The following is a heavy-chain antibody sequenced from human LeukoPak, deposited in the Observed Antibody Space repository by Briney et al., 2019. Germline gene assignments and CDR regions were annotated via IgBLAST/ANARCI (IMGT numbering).Heavy chain of an antibody. V-gene: IGHV1-46*01. Sequence: VASVKVSCKACGYTFTNNFRHWVRQAPGQGLEWMGMINPSGDNTWYAQKFQGRVTMTRDMATSTDYMEVSSLRSEDTAVYYCARDNSVGDSAWWFDPWGQGTLVTVSS. CDR2: INPSGDNT. CDR3: ARDNSVGDSAWWFDP. J-gene: IGHJ5*02. CDR1: GYTFTNNF. D-gene: IGHD5-12*01.